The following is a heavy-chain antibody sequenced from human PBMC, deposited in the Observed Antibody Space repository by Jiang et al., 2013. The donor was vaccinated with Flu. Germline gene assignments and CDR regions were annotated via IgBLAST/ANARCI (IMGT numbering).Heavy chain of an antibody. Sequence: TLSLTCTVSGGSISSYYWNWIRQPQEGTGVDWVYLLQREHQLQPSLKSRVTISVDMSRSQFSLNLSSVTAADTAVYYCARLKGVYTYGNWYFDLWGRGTLVTVSS. CDR2: LLQREH. CDR3: ARLKGVYTYGNWYFDL. J-gene: IGHJ2*01. V-gene: IGHV4-59*08. CDR1: GGSISSYY. D-gene: IGHD5-18*01.